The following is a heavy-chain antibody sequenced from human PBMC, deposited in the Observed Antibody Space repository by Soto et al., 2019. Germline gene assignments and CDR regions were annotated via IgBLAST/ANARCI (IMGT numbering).Heavy chain of an antibody. V-gene: IGHV4-30-2*01. CDR2: IYHSGST. CDR3: ARGYSYGIPLGWFDL. Sequence: SETLSLTCTVSGGSISSGPYSWGWIRQPPGKGLEWIGYIYHSGSTYYNPSLKSRVTISVDRSKNQFSLKLSSVTAADTAVYYCARGYSYGIPLGWFDLWGQGTLVTVSS. J-gene: IGHJ5*02. D-gene: IGHD5-18*01. CDR1: GGSISSGPYS.